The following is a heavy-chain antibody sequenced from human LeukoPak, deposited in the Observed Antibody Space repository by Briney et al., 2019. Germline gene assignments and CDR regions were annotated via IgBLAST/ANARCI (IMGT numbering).Heavy chain of an antibody. D-gene: IGHD1-26*01. CDR2: IKPDGSEK. V-gene: IGHV3-7*03. CDR3: AKRPRIVGATTGD. J-gene: IGHJ4*02. CDR1: GLTFSSYW. Sequence: GGSLRLSCAASGLTFSSYWMSWVRQAPGKGLEWVANIKPDGSEKYYVDSVKGRFTIFRDNAKNSLYLQMNSLRAEDTAVYYCAKRPRIVGATTGDWGQGTLVTVSS.